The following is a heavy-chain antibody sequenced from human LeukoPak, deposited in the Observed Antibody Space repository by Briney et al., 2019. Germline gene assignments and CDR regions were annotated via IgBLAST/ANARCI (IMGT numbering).Heavy chain of an antibody. V-gene: IGHV4-61*02. J-gene: IGHJ4*02. CDR1: GGSISTGSYY. Sequence: SETLSLTCSVSGGSISTGSYYWSWIRQPAGKGLEWIGRIYTSGSTDYNPSLQSRVTISLDTSKNQFSLRLSSVTAADTAVYYCARDSGWELLRWGQGALVTVSS. CDR2: IYTSGST. CDR3: ARDSGWELLR. D-gene: IGHD1-26*01.